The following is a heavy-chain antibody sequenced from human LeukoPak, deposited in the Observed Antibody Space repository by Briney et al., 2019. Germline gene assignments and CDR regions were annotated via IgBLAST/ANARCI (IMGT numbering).Heavy chain of an antibody. CDR3: TKGLL. Sequence: GGSLRLSCAASGFSINKDDMNWVRQAPGKGLEWVSAVSRSGGWTYYADSVKGRFTISRDDSKNMLYLQMNRLRAEDTAVYYCTKGLLWVQGTLVTVSS. J-gene: IGHJ4*02. CDR1: GFSINKDD. CDR2: VSRSGGWT. V-gene: IGHV3-23*01.